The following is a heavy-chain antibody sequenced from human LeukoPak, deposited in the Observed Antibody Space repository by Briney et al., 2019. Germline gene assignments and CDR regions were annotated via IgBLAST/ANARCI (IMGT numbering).Heavy chain of an antibody. D-gene: IGHD3-10*01. J-gene: IGHJ3*02. CDR1: GGSFSGYY. V-gene: IGHV4-34*01. CDR3: AAHGKFNYYGI. CDR2: INHSGST. Sequence: SETLSLTCAVYGGSFSGYYWSWIRQPPGKGLEWIGEINHSGSTNYNPSLKSRVTISVDTSKNQFSLKLSSVTAADTAVYYCAAHGKFNYYGIWGQGTMVTVSS.